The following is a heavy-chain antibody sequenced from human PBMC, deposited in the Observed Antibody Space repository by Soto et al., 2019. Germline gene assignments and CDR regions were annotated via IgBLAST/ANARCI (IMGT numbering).Heavy chain of an antibody. J-gene: IGHJ4*02. Sequence: TGGSLRLSCTASGFTFGDYAMSWFRQAPGKGLEWVGFIRSKAYGGTTEYAASVKGRFTISRDDSKSIAYLQMNSLKTEDTAVYYCATPGYNSGYYLDYWGRGTLVTVSS. CDR3: ATPGYNSGYYLDY. V-gene: IGHV3-49*03. D-gene: IGHD3-22*01. CDR2: IRSKAYGGTT. CDR1: GFTFGDYA.